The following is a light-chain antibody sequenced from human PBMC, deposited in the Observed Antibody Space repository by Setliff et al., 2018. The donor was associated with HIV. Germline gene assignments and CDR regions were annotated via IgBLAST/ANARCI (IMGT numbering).Light chain of an antibody. J-gene: IGLJ1*01. CDR1: SSSIGSNT. CDR3: AAWDDSLSVFV. CDR2: KNN. V-gene: IGLV1-44*01. Sequence: QSVLTQPPPASGTPGQRVTISCSGSSSSIGSNTVNWYQQVPGTAPKLLIYKNNQRPSGVPDRFSGSKSGTSASLAISGLQSEDEADYYCAAWDDSLSVFVFGTGTKVTVL.